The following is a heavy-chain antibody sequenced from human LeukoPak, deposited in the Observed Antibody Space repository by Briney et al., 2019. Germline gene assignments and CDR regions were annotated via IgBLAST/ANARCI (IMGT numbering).Heavy chain of an antibody. J-gene: IGHJ4*02. CDR1: GGSISSSSYY. Sequence: SETLSPTCTVSGGSISSSSYYWGWIRQPPGKGLEWIGSINYSGSTYYNPSLKSRVTISVDRSKNQFSLKLSSVTAADTAVYYCARVPTVTFFDYWGQGTLVTVSS. CDR3: ARVPTVTFFDY. CDR2: INYSGST. V-gene: IGHV4-39*07. D-gene: IGHD4-17*01.